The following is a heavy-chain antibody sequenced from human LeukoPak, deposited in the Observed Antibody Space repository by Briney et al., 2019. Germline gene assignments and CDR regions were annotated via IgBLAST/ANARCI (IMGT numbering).Heavy chain of an antibody. CDR3: ARGDYYGSPKVVAA. J-gene: IGHJ5*02. CDR2: IIPIFGTA. D-gene: IGHD3-10*01. V-gene: IGHV1-69*06. CDR1: GYSFTGHY. Sequence: SVKVSCKASGYSFTGHYMHWVRQAPGQGLEWMGGIIPIFGTANYAQKFQGRVTITADKSTSTAYMELSSLRSEDTAVYYCARGDYYGSPKVVAAWGQGTLVTVSS.